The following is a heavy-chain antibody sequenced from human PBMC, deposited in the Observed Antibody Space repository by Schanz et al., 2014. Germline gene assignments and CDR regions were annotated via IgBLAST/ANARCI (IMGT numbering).Heavy chain of an antibody. CDR1: GYTFISYG. D-gene: IGHD5-12*01. CDR3: ARGGGPEDVFDI. Sequence: VQLEQSGAEVKKPGSSVKVSCKASGYTFISYGIKWVRQAPGQGLEWMGWISAYNGHTDYAQKLQGRVTLTTDTSTSTAYMELRNLRSDDTAVYYCARGGGPEDVFDIWGQGTILTVSS. J-gene: IGHJ3*02. CDR2: ISAYNGHT. V-gene: IGHV1-18*01.